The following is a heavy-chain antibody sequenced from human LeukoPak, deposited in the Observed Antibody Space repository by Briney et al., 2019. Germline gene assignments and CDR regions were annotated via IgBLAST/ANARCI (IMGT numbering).Heavy chain of an antibody. CDR1: GGSISGYY. CDR2: IYYSGST. V-gene: IGHV4-59*01. CDR3: ARGRVATIGLIDY. D-gene: IGHD5-12*01. Sequence: NPSETLSLTCTVSGGSISGYYWSWIRQPPGKGLEWIGYIYYSGSTNYNPSLKSRVTISVDTSKNQFSLKLSSVTAADTAVYYCARGRVATIGLIDYWGQGTLVTVSS. J-gene: IGHJ4*02.